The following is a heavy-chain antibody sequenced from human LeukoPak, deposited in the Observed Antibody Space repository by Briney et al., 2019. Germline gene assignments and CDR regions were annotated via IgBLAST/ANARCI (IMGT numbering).Heavy chain of an antibody. CDR1: GFTFSTYW. D-gene: IGHD3-10*01. V-gene: IGHV3-74*03. CDR3: ARDYAGSPGY. CDR2: TNGDGSTT. J-gene: IGHJ4*02. Sequence: GGSLRLSCTASGFTFSTYWINWVRQSPGKGLVWVALTNGDGSTTTHADSVKGRFTISRDNAKNTAYLQMNSLRDEDTAVYFCARDYAGSPGYWGQGTLVTVSA.